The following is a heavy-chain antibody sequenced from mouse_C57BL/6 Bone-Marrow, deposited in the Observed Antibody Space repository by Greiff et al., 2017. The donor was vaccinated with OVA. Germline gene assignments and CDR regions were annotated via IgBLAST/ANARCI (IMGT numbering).Heavy chain of an antibody. J-gene: IGHJ2*01. CDR1: GYTFTSYG. D-gene: IGHD1-1*02. CDR3: ARGWPYFDY. CDR2: IYPRSGNT. Sequence: VQLQQSGAELARPGASVKLSCKASGYTFTSYGISWVKQRTGQGLEWIGEIYPRSGNTYYNEKFKGKATLTADKSSSTAYMVLRSLTSEDAAFYFCARGWPYFDYWGQGTTLTVSS. V-gene: IGHV1-81*01.